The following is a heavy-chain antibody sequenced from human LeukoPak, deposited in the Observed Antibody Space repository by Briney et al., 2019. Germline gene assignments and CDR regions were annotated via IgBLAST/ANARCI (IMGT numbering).Heavy chain of an antibody. Sequence: GASVKVSCKASGGTFSSYAISWVRQAPGQGLEWMGVIIPIFGTANYAQKFQGRVTITTDESTSTAYMELSSLRSEDTAVYYCARVYYNKGSSWFDPWGQGTLVTVSS. CDR3: ARVYYNKGSSWFDP. V-gene: IGHV1-69*05. CDR2: IIPIFGTA. D-gene: IGHD3-22*01. J-gene: IGHJ5*02. CDR1: GGTFSSYA.